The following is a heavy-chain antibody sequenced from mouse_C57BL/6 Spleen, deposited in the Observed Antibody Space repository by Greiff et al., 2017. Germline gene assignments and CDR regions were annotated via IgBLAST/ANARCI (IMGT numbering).Heavy chain of an antibody. D-gene: IGHD2-14*01. J-gene: IGHJ3*01. CDR2: IDPETGGT. CDR1: GYTFTDYE. Sequence: VQLQQSGAELVRPGASVTLSCKASGYTFTDYEMHWVKQTPVHGLEWIGAIDPETGGTAYNQKFKGKAILTADNSSSTAYMELRSLTSEDSAVYYCTRGGTGFAYWGQGTLVTVSA. CDR3: TRGGTGFAY. V-gene: IGHV1-15*01.